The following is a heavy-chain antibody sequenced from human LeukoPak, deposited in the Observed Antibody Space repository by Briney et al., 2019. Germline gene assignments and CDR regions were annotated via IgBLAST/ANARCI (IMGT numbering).Heavy chain of an antibody. D-gene: IGHD5-12*01. CDR3: VRDGYSGGAFDI. CDR2: IYPKSGGT. CDR1: GYTFTGHY. V-gene: IGHV1-2*02. Sequence: ASVKVSCKASGYTFTGHYTHWVRQAPGQGLEWMGWIYPKSGGTNYAQKFQSRVTMTRDTSITTAFMELNILKSDDTAVYYCVRDGYSGGAFDIWGQGTMVTVSS. J-gene: IGHJ3*02.